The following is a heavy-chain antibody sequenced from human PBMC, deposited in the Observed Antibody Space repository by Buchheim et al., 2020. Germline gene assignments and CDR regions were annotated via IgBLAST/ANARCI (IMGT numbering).Heavy chain of an antibody. D-gene: IGHD2-15*01. J-gene: IGHJ6*02. CDR2: IYSGGST. Sequence: EVQLVETGGGLIQPGGSLRLSCAASGFTVSSNYMSWVRQAPGKGLEWVSVIYSGGSTYYADSVKGRFTISRDNSKNTLYLQMNSLRAEDTAVYYCARVSEDSVGHGMDVWGQGTT. CDR1: GFTVSSNY. V-gene: IGHV3-53*02. CDR3: ARVSEDSVGHGMDV.